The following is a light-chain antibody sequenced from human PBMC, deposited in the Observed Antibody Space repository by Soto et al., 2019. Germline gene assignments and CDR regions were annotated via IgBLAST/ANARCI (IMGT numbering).Light chain of an antibody. CDR1: QSVDSNY. CDR3: QQYGSSRNT. Sequence: EIVLTQSPGPLSLSPGEGATLSCRASQSVDSNYLAWYQKKPGQAPRLLIYGASSRATGIPDRFSGSGSGTDFTLTISRLEPEDFAVYYCQQYGSSRNTFGGGTKVEIK. V-gene: IGKV3-20*01. J-gene: IGKJ4*01. CDR2: GAS.